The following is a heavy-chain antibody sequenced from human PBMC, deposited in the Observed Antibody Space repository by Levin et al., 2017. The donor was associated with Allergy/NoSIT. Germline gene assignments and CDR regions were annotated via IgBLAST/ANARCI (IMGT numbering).Heavy chain of an antibody. Sequence: SPTLSLTCTVSGGSINNYYWNWIRQPPGKGLEWIGYIYYTGSANYNPSLKSRVTISVDTSKNQFSLKLSSVTAADTAVYYCARGRDGYTQSDYWGQGTLVAVSS. D-gene: IGHD5-24*01. V-gene: IGHV4-59*01. CDR1: GGSINNYY. J-gene: IGHJ4*02. CDR2: IYYTGSA. CDR3: ARGRDGYTQSDY.